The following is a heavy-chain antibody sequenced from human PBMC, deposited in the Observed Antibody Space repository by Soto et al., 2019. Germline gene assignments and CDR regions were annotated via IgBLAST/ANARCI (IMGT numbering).Heavy chain of an antibody. D-gene: IGHD6-19*01. CDR3: AKDALAVAGTRDAFDI. V-gene: IGHV3-23*01. Sequence: EVQLLESGGGLVQPGGSLRLSCAASGFTFSSYAMSWVRQAPGKGLEWVSAISGSGGSTYYADSVKGGFTISRDNSKNTLNLHMNSLRAEDTAVYYCAKDALAVAGTRDAFDIWGQGTMVTVSS. J-gene: IGHJ3*02. CDR1: GFTFSSYA. CDR2: ISGSGGST.